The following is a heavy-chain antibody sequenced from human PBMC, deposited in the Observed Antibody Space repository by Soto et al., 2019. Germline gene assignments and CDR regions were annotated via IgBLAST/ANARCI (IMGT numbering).Heavy chain of an antibody. CDR1: GGSLSSYY. J-gene: IGHJ6*03. CDR2: IYYSGST. CDR3: ARDQYDILTGYYSQRRFYYMDV. Sequence: SDTLSLTCTVSGGSLSSYYWSWIRQPPGKGLEWIGYIYYSGSTNYNPSLKSRVTISVDTSKNQFSLKLSSVTAADTAVYYCARDQYDILTGYYSQRRFYYMDVWGKGTTVTVSS. D-gene: IGHD3-9*01. V-gene: IGHV4-59*01.